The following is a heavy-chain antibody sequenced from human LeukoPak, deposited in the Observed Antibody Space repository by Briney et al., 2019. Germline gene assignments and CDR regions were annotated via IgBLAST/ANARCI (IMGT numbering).Heavy chain of an antibody. V-gene: IGHV4-59*01. CDR1: GGSITTYY. Sequence: PSETLSLTCTVSGGSITTYYWHWIRQPPGKGLEWIGYVFHSGYTNYNPSLKSRVTTSVDTSKNQFSLKLTSVTAADTAVYYCASSGYSYGSFDYWGQGTLVTVSS. CDR3: ASSGYSYGSFDY. D-gene: IGHD5-18*01. CDR2: VFHSGYT. J-gene: IGHJ4*02.